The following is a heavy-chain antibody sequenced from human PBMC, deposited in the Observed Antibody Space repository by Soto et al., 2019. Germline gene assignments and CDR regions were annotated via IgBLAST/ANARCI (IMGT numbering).Heavy chain of an antibody. CDR1: GYTFTSYD. CDR2: INPNSGST. D-gene: IGHD1-26*01. V-gene: IGHV1-8*01. Sequence: ASVKVSCQASGYTFTSYDINWVRQATGQGLEWMGWINPNSGSTNYAQKFQGRVTVTRDTSASTAYMELSSLRSEDTAVYYCARDVGGMDVWGQGTTVTVSS. CDR3: ARDVGGMDV. J-gene: IGHJ6*02.